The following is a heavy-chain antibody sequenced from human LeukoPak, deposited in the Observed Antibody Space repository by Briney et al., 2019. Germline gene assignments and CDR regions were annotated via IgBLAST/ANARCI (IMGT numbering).Heavy chain of an antibody. CDR1: GGSIRGYY. Sequence: PSETLSLTCTVYGGSIRGYYWSWLRQPPGKGLEWFGYIYSSETTNYNPSLKSRVTISVDTSKNQFSLKLNSVTTADTAVYYCARPVAGYNDRPFDHWGQGTLVTVSS. V-gene: IGHV4-59*01. CDR2: IYSSETT. D-gene: IGHD3-22*01. CDR3: ARPVAGYNDRPFDH. J-gene: IGHJ4*02.